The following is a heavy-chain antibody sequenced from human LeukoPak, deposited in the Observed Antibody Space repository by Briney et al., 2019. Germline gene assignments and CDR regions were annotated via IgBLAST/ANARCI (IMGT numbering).Heavy chain of an antibody. J-gene: IGHJ3*01. D-gene: IGHD2-15*01. V-gene: IGHV1-46*01. CDR3: AREYCSGGSCLDAFDF. CDR1: GYSFTSYN. Sequence: GPSVKVSCKASGYSFTSYNMHWVRQAPGQGLEWMGIINPSGGSTRYAQKFQGRVTMTRDTSTNTVYMELSSLRSEDTAVCYCAREYCSGGSCLDAFDFWGQGTMVTVSS. CDR2: INPSGGST.